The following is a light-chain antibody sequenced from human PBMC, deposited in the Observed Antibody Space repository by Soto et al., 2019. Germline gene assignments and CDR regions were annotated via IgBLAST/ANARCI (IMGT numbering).Light chain of an antibody. J-gene: IGLJ1*01. CDR3: SSYTTSSTRV. CDR2: EVS. CDR1: SSDVGFYNH. V-gene: IGLV2-14*01. Sequence: QSVLTQPASVSGSPGQSIAISYTGSSSDVGFYNHVSWYQQHPGEVPKLIIFEVSNRPSGVSNRFSGSKSGNTASLTISGLQAEDEAAYYCSSYTTSSTRVFGTGTKLTVL.